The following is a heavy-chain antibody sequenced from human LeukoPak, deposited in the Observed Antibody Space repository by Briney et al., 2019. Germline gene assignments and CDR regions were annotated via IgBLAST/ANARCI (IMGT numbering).Heavy chain of an antibody. J-gene: IGHJ4*02. V-gene: IGHV3-33*01. D-gene: IGHD1-14*01. CDR3: TRYNNDHFDY. Sequence: SGRSLRLSCAGSGFTFGGYGMHWFRQTPGKGLEWVAVIAYDGGRAFYADSVKGRFTISRDNSKNTMSVQMDDLRAEDTAVYYCTRYNNDHFDYWGQGTLVTVSS. CDR1: GFTFGGYG. CDR2: IAYDGGRA.